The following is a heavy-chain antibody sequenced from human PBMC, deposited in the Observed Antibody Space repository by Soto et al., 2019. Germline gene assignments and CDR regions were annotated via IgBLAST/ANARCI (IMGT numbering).Heavy chain of an antibody. CDR2: IYYSGST. V-gene: IGHV4-59*01. J-gene: IGHJ6*02. CDR1: GGSISSYY. D-gene: IGHD3-10*01. Sequence: SETLSLTCTVSGGSISSYYWSWIRQPPGKGLEWIGYIYYSGSTNYNPSLKSRVTISVDTSKNQFSLKLSSVTAADTAVYYCARGSRYYGSGSYYNVGVYYYYGMDVWGQGTTVTVSS. CDR3: ARGSRYYGSGSYYNVGVYYYYGMDV.